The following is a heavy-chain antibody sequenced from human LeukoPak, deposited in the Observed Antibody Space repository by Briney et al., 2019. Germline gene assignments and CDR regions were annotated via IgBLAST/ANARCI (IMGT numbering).Heavy chain of an antibody. CDR1: GGSISNYH. Sequence: NPSETLSLTCTVSGGSISNYHWSWIRQPPGKGLEWIGYIYYRGSTSYNPSLKSRVTISVDMSTNQFSLKLHSVTAADTAVYYCVRVQADGHSDIWGQGELGTVSS. CDR2: IYYRGST. J-gene: IGHJ3*02. D-gene: IGHD5-24*01. CDR3: VRVQADGHSDI. V-gene: IGHV4-59*01.